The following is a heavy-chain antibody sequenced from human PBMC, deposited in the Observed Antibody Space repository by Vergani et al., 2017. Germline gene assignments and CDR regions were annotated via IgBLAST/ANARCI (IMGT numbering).Heavy chain of an antibody. D-gene: IGHD1-1*01. CDR3: AKRTRIGYYMDV. V-gene: IGHV3-23*01. CDR1: GFTFSSYA. CDR2: ISGSGGST. Sequence: EVQLLESGGGLVQPGGSLRLSCAASGFTFSSYAMSWVRQAPGKGLEWVSAISGSGGSTYYADSVKGRFTISRDNSKNTLYLQLNSLRAEDTAVYYCAKRTRIGYYMDVWGKGTTVTVSS. J-gene: IGHJ6*03.